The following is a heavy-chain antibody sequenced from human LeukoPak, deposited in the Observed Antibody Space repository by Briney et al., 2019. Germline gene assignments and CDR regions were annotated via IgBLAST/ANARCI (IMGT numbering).Heavy chain of an antibody. Sequence: GGSLRLSCAASGFTFSSYEMNWVRQAPGKGLEWVSYISSSGSTIYYAGSVKGRFTISRDNAKNSLYLQMNSLRAEDTAVYYCARVVAATIIFDYMDVWGKGTTVTVSS. CDR1: GFTFSSYE. V-gene: IGHV3-48*03. CDR3: ARVVAATIIFDYMDV. CDR2: ISSSGSTI. J-gene: IGHJ6*03. D-gene: IGHD3-3*02.